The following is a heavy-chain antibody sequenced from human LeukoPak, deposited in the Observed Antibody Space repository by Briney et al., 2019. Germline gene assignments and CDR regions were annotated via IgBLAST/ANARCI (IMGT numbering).Heavy chain of an antibody. Sequence: GGSLRLSCAASGFTFSSYSMNWVRQAPGKGLEWAAVISYDGSNKYYADSVKGRFTISRDNSKNTLYLQMNSLRAEDTAVYYCARERYTAMVPPDDAFDIWGQGTMVTVSS. CDR2: ISYDGSNK. V-gene: IGHV3-30*03. CDR3: ARERYTAMVPPDDAFDI. D-gene: IGHD5-18*01. CDR1: GFTFSSYS. J-gene: IGHJ3*02.